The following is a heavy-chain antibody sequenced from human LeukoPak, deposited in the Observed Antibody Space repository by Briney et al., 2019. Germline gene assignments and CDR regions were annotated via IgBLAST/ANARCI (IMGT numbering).Heavy chain of an antibody. CDR1: GGSISSSSYY. V-gene: IGHV4-39*07. Sequence: PSETLSLTCTVSGGSISSSSYYWGWIRQPPGKGLEWIGGIYYSGSTYYNPSLKSRVTISVDTSKNQFSLKLSSVTAADTAVYYCARGIIIAAAGNLGWFDPWGQGTLVTVSS. CDR2: IYYSGST. J-gene: IGHJ5*02. CDR3: ARGIIIAAAGNLGWFDP. D-gene: IGHD6-13*01.